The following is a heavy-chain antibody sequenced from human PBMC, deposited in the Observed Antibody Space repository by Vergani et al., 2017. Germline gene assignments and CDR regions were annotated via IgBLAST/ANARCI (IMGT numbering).Heavy chain of an antibody. CDR3: ARAGTYYYDSSGYFSAFDI. J-gene: IGHJ3*02. CDR2: IYYSGST. Sequence: QVQLQESGPGLVKPSQTLSLTCTFSGGSISSGGYYWSWVRPHPGKGLEWIGYIYYSGSTYYNPSLNSRVTISVDTSKNQFSLKLSSVTAADTAVYYCARAGTYYYDSSGYFSAFDIWGQGTMVTVSS. V-gene: IGHV4-31*03. CDR1: GGSISSGGYY. D-gene: IGHD3-22*01.